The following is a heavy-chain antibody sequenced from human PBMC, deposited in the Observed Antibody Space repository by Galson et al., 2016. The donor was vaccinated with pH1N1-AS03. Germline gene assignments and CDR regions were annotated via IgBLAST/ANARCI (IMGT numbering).Heavy chain of an antibody. CDR2: IKSKTHGGTT. D-gene: IGHD2-21*02. J-gene: IGHJ4*02. V-gene: IGHV3-15*01. CDR1: GFSFTNAW. CDR3: STGLLWFDFFEF. Sequence: SLRLSCAASGFSFTNAWMNWVRQVPGKGLEWVGRIKSKTHGGTTVYAAPVKGRFTISRDDSKNMVYLQMNSLKTEDTAVYYCSTGLLWFDFFEFWGQGTLVTVSS.